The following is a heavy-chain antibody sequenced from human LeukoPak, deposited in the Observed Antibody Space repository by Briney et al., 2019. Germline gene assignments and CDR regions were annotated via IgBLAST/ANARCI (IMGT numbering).Heavy chain of an antibody. D-gene: IGHD3-10*01. Sequence: SETLSLTCTVSGGSISSYYWSWIRQPAGKGLEWIGRIYTSGSTNYNPSLKSRVTMSIDTSKNQFSLKLSSVTAAETAVYYCAREARRGDLHFDYWGQRTLVTVSS. CDR2: IYTSGST. CDR3: AREARRGDLHFDY. V-gene: IGHV4-4*07. J-gene: IGHJ4*02. CDR1: GGSISSYY.